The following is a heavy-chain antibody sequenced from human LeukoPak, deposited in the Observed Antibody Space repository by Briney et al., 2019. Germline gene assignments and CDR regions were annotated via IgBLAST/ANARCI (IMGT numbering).Heavy chain of an antibody. CDR1: GFTFSSYG. CDR3: ATCVRAAAGTCYFDY. J-gene: IGHJ4*03. Sequence: GGSPRLSCAASGFTFSSYGLSWVRQAQGKGLQWVSTISGRGTSTDYADSVKGRYTISRDNSKNTLYLQMNSLRAEDTAVYYCATCVRAAAGTCYFDYWGQGALFSASS. V-gene: IGHV3-23*01. CDR2: ISGRGTST. D-gene: IGHD6-13*01.